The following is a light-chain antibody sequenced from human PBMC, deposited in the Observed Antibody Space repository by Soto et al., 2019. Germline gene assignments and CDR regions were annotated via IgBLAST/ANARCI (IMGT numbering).Light chain of an antibody. CDR2: DVT. V-gene: IGLV2-14*03. Sequence: QSALTQPASVSGSPGQSITISCTGTSSDVGDYIYVSWYQHHPGKAHKLMIYDVTNRPSGVSNRFSGSKSGNTASLTISGLQADDEADYYCSSYTTSRSYVFGTGTKVTVL. CDR3: SSYTTSRSYV. CDR1: SSDVGDYIY. J-gene: IGLJ1*01.